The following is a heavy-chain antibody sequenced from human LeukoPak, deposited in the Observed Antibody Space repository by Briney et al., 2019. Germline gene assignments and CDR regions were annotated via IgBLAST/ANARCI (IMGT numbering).Heavy chain of an antibody. V-gene: IGHV1-2*02. CDR2: INPDTGGT. Sequence: ASVKVSCKASGYTFTDYHMHWVRQAPGQGLEWMGWINPDTGGTNYAQNFQGRVTMTRDASISTAYMELSRLTSDDTAAYYCATTHSGTYYAHFDYWGQGTLVTVSS. D-gene: IGHD1-26*01. J-gene: IGHJ4*02. CDR1: GYTFTDYH. CDR3: ATTHSGTYYAHFDY.